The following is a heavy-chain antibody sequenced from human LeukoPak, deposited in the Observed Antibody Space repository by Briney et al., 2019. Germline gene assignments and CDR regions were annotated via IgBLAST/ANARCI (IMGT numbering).Heavy chain of an antibody. J-gene: IGHJ6*03. CDR1: GYTLTELS. D-gene: IGHD1-26*01. Sequence: ASVKVSCKVSGYTLTELSMHWVRQAPGKGLEWMGGFDLEDGETIYAQKFQGRVTMTEDTSTDTAYMELSSLRSEDTAVYYCATASLSIDWELPKHYYYYYMDVWGKGTTVTVSS. CDR2: FDLEDGET. V-gene: IGHV1-24*01. CDR3: ATASLSIDWELPKHYYYYYMDV.